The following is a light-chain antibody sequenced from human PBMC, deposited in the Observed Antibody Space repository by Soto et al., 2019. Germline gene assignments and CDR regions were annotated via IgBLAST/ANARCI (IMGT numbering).Light chain of an antibody. CDR3: QQYGSSRFT. CDR1: QSVSSSY. CDR2: GVS. J-gene: IGKJ3*01. Sequence: EIVLTQSPGTLSLSPGERATLSCRASQSVSSSYLAWYQQKPGQAPRLLIYGVSSRATGIRDSFSGSGSGTDFTLTISRLEPDDFAVYYCQQYGSSRFTFGPGTKVDIK. V-gene: IGKV3-20*01.